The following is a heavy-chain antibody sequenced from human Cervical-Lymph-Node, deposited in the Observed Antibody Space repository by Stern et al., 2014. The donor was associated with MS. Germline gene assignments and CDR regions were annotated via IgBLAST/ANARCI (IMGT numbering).Heavy chain of an antibody. CDR2: ISGYNGKI. D-gene: IGHD3-10*01. J-gene: IGHJ4*02. CDR1: GYTSDTYG. V-gene: IGHV1-18*01. Sequence: QVQLAQSGPEVKKPGASVTVSCKASGYTSDTYGITWVRQAPGLGLEWMGWISGYNGKINYAEKVQGRVTMSIDTSTGTAYMELRSLRSDDTAVYYCARNVLDHYGSGVMAGWGQGTLVTVSS. CDR3: ARNVLDHYGSGVMAG.